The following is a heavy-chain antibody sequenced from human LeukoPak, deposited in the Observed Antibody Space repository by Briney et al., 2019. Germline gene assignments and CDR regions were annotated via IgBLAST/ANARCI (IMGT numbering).Heavy chain of an antibody. J-gene: IGHJ6*02. D-gene: IGHD6-13*01. Sequence: ASVKVSCKASGYTFTDYYMHWVRQAPGQGLEWMGWINPNSGGTNYAQKFQGWVTMTRDTSISTAYMELNRLRSDDTAVYYCARDQASAAVGTVYYYHGMDVWGQGTTVTVSS. V-gene: IGHV1-2*04. CDR1: GYTFTDYY. CDR3: ARDQASAAVGTVYYYHGMDV. CDR2: INPNSGGT.